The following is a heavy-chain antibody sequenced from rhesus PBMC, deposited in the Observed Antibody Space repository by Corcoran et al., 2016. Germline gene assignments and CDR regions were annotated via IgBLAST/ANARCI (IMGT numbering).Heavy chain of an antibody. CDR2: IHGTSGYA. J-gene: IGHJ4*01. V-gene: IGHV4-165*01. CDR3: ARYDMVVPKYFDY. Sequence: QVQLQESGPGLVRPSATLSLTCAGLGGSINDSSWGWSRQSPGKGLEWIAYIHGTSGYANYNPSLKSRVTISTDTSKSQFSLKLGSVTAANTAVYFCARYDMVVPKYFDYWGQGVLVTVSS. CDR1: GGSINDSS. D-gene: IGHD3-28*01.